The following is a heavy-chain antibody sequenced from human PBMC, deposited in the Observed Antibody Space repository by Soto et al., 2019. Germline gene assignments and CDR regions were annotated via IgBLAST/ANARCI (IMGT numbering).Heavy chain of an antibody. CDR1: GYTFTSYA. CDR3: AKDYYDSSGYYPPALLFDY. V-gene: IGHV1-3*01. J-gene: IGHJ4*02. CDR2: INAGNGNT. Sequence: ASVKVSCKAPGYTFTSYAMHWVRQAPGQRLEWMGWINAGNGNTKYSQKFKGRVTITRDTSASTAYMELSSLRSEDTAVYYCAKDYYDSSGYYPPALLFDYWGQGTLVTVS. D-gene: IGHD3-22*01.